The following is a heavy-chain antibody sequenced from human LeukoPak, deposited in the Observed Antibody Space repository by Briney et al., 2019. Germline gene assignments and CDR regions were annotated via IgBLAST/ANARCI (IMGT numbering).Heavy chain of an antibody. D-gene: IGHD6-13*01. CDR1: GFTFSSYS. CDR3: ARGIAAAGSLAGAFDI. CDR2: ISSSSSYI. Sequence: TGGSLRLSCAASGFTFSSYSMNWVRQAPGKGLEWVSSISSSSSYIYYADSVKGRFTISRDNAKNSLYLQMNSLRAEDTAVYYCARGIAAAGSLAGAFDIWGQGTMVTVSS. V-gene: IGHV3-21*01. J-gene: IGHJ3*02.